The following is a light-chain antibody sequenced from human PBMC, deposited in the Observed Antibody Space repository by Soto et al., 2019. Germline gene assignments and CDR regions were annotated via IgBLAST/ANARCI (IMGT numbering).Light chain of an antibody. V-gene: IGKV1-5*03. CDR3: QQYNSSPT. CDR2: KAS. CDR1: QSISSW. J-gene: IGKJ1*01. Sequence: DIQMTQSPSTQSASVGDRVTITCRASQSISSWLAWYQQKPGKAPKLLIYKASSLESGVPSRFSGSGSGTEFTLTISSLQPHDFATYYCQQYNSSPTFGQGTKVEIK.